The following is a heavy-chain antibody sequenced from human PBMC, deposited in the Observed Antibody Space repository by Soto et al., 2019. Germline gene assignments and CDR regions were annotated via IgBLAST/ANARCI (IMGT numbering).Heavy chain of an antibody. Sequence: PGGSLRLSCAASGFTFSSYAMSWVRQAPGKGLEWVSAISGSGGSTYYADSVKGRFTISRDNSKNTLYLQMNSLRAEDTAVYYCAKTPNLYYYGSGSRLDYWGQGTLVTVSS. J-gene: IGHJ4*02. D-gene: IGHD3-10*01. CDR1: GFTFSSYA. CDR3: AKTPNLYYYGSGSRLDY. V-gene: IGHV3-23*01. CDR2: ISGSGGST.